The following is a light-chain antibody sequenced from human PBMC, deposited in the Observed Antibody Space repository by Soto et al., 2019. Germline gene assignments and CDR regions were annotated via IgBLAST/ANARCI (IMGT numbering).Light chain of an antibody. CDR1: QSISDS. V-gene: IGKV1-5*01. CDR3: QQYNGFSRT. CDR2: DAS. Sequence: DIQMTQSPSTLSASVGDRVTITCRASQSISDSLAWYQQKPGKAPELLISDASSLERGVPSRFSGSGSGTEFTLTISSLQPDDFATYYCQQYNGFSRTFGRGTKVEV. J-gene: IGKJ1*01.